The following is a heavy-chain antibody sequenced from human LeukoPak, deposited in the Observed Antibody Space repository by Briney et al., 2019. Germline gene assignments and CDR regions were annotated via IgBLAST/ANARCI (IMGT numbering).Heavy chain of an antibody. D-gene: IGHD3-10*01. CDR2: ISYDGSNK. V-gene: IGHV3-30-3*01. J-gene: IGHJ4*02. CDR3: ARDLGLWFGESIRSNYFDY. Sequence: GGSLRLSCAASGFTFSSYAMHWVRQAPGKGLEWVAVISYDGSNKYYADSVKGRFTISRDNSKNTLYLQMNSLRAEDTAVYYCARDLGLWFGESIRSNYFDYWGQGTLVTVSS. CDR1: GFTFSSYA.